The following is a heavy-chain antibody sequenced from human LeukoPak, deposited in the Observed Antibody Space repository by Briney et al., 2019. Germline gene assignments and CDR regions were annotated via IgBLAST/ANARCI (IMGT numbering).Heavy chain of an antibody. D-gene: IGHD3-10*02. CDR1: GGSFSGYY. V-gene: IGHV4-34*01. J-gene: IGHJ4*02. Sequence: SETLSLTCAVYGGSFSGYYWSWIRQPPGKGLEWIGEINHSGSTNYNPSLKSRVTISVDTSKNQFSLKLSSVTAADTALYYYARVRHYYVPDYRGQGTLVTVSS. CDR3: ARVRHYYVPDY. CDR2: INHSGST.